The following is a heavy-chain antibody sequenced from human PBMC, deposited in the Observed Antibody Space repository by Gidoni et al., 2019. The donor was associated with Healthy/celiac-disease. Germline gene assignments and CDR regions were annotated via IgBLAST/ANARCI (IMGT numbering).Heavy chain of an antibody. V-gene: IGHV3-21*01. CDR1: GFTFSSYS. CDR2: HSSSSRYI. D-gene: IGHD6-13*01. Sequence: EVQLVESGGGLVKPGGSLRLPCAASGFTFSSYSMHWVRQAPRKGLDWVSSHSSSSRYIYYADSVKGLFTISRDNAKNSLYLQMNSLRAEDTAVYYCARNERSSSWYGTTHYYYGMDVWGQGTTVTVSS. J-gene: IGHJ6*02. CDR3: ARNERSSSWYGTTHYYYGMDV.